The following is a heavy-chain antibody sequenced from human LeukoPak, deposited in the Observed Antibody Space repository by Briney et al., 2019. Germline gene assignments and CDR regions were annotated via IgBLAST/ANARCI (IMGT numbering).Heavy chain of an antibody. J-gene: IGHJ3*02. CDR2: MNPNSGNT. CDR1: GYTFTSYD. CDR3: AATYGSGSYYHDAFDI. Sequence: ASVKVSCKASGYTFTSYDINWVRQATGQGLEWMGWMNPNSGNTGYAQKFQGRVTMTRNTSISTAYMELSSLRSEDTAVYYCAATYGSGSYYHDAFDIWGQGTMVTVSS. D-gene: IGHD3-10*01. V-gene: IGHV1-8*01.